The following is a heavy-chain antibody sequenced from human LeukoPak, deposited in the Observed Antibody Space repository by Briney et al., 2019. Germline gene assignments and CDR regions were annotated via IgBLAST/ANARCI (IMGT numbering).Heavy chain of an antibody. V-gene: IGHV3-23*01. J-gene: IGHJ4*02. CDR3: AKHGPGSPVWLVHFDY. D-gene: IGHD6-19*01. CDR1: EFTFSSYA. CDR2: ISGNGINT. Sequence: GGSLRLSCAASEFTFSSYAMSWVRQAPGKGLEWVSTISGNGINTYYADPVKGRFTISRDNSKNMLYLQLNGLRAEDTALYSCAKHGPGSPVWLVHFDYWGQGALVTVSS.